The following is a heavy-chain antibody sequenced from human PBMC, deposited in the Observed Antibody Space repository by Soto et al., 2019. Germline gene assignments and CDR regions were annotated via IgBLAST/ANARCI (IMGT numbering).Heavy chain of an antibody. CDR1: GYTFTSYY. CDR2: INPSGGST. V-gene: IGHV1-46*01. J-gene: IGHJ6*04. CDR3: ARDLGGNKGYCIGGSWYDTPDSYYYGMDV. D-gene: IGHD2-15*01. Sequence: ASVKVTCKASGYTFTSYYMHWVRQAPGQGLEWMGIINPSGGSTSYAQKFQGRVTMTRDTSTSTVYMELSSMRSEDTAVYYCARDLGGNKGYCIGGSWYDTPDSYYYGMDVRGKGTTGTVSS.